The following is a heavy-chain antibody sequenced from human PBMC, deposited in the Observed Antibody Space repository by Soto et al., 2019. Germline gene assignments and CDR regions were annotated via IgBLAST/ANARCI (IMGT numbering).Heavy chain of an antibody. V-gene: IGHV1-69*01. J-gene: IGHJ6*02. CDR1: GGTFSSYA. Sequence: QVQLVQSGAEVKKPGSSVKVSCKASGGTFSSYAISWVRQAPGQGLEWMGGIIPIFGTANYAQKFQGRVKLTADESTSTAYMELSSLRSEDTAVYYCARAIWRFGELLQSSGMDVWGQGTTVTVSS. CDR3: ARAIWRFGELLQSSGMDV. D-gene: IGHD3-10*01. CDR2: IIPIFGTA.